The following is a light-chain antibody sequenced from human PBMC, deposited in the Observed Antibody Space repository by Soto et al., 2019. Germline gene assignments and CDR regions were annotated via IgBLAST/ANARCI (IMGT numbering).Light chain of an antibody. CDR1: SSNIGAGYD. V-gene: IGLV1-40*01. CDR2: GNT. J-gene: IGLJ2*01. Sequence: QSVLTQPPSVSGAPGQRVTISCTGSSSNIGAGYDVNWYQQLPGTAPKLLIYGNTNRPSWVPDRFSGSKSGTSGSLAISGLPTDDEAEYYCQPLDTSLSGTVFGGGTKLTVL. CDR3: QPLDTSLSGTV.